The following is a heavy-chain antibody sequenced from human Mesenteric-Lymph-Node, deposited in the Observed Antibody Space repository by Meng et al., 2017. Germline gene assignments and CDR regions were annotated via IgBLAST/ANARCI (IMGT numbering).Heavy chain of an antibody. V-gene: IGHV4-30-2*01. Sequence: QLQESGPGLVMPSQLLSLTCAVSVDSITSGDYSWTWIRQPPGKGLEWIGYIYHGVNIYYTPSLRSRVTISVDKSRNQFSLKLTSVSAADTAVYYCVRDTRRGGGWFDPWGQGTLVTVSS. D-gene: IGHD3-10*01. CDR1: VDSITSGDYS. J-gene: IGHJ5*02. CDR3: VRDTRRGGGWFDP. CDR2: IYHGVNI.